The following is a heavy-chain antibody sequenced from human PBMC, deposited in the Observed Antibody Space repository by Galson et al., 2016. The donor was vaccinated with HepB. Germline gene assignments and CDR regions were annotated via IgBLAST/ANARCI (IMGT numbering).Heavy chain of an antibody. CDR1: GGSVSGGYY. J-gene: IGHJ4*02. CDR3: ARVRRGYFDY. D-gene: IGHD3-10*01. V-gene: IGHV4-31*03. Sequence: LSLTCTVSGGSVSGGYYWSWIRQQPLTGLAWIGYIFYTGTTYYNASLRSRVTMSVDTSTNHFSLKLTSVTAADSTVYYCARVRRGYFDYWGQGILVTVSS. CDR2: IFYTGTT.